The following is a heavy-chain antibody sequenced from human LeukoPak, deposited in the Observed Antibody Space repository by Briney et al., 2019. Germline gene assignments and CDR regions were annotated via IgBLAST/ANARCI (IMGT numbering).Heavy chain of an antibody. CDR1: GFTFSSYG. Sequence: GGSLRLSCAASGFTFSSYGMHWVRQAPGKGLEWVAVIWYDGSNKYYADSVKGRFTISRDNAKNSLYLQMNSLRAEDTAVYYCARGLDDYYGSGSYLYFDYWGQGTLVTVSS. V-gene: IGHV3-33*01. D-gene: IGHD3-10*01. J-gene: IGHJ4*02. CDR3: ARGLDDYYGSGSYLYFDY. CDR2: IWYDGSNK.